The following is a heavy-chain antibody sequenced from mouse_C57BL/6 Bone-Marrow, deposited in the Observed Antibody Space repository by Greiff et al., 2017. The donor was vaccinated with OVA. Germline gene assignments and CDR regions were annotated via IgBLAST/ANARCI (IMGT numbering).Heavy chain of an antibody. CDR1: GFTFSDYY. Sequence: EVKLVESGGGLVQPGGSLKLSCAASGFTFSDYYMYWVRQTPEKRLEWVAYISNGGGSTYYPDTVKGRFTISRDNVKNTLYLQMSRLKSEETAMYYWARHGSSGYVIAMDYWGQGTSVTVSS. J-gene: IGHJ4*01. D-gene: IGHD3-2*02. CDR2: ISNGGGST. CDR3: ARHGSSGYVIAMDY. V-gene: IGHV5-12*01.